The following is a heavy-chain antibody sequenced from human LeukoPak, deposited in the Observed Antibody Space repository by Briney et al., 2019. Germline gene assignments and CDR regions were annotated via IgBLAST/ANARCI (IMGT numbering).Heavy chain of an antibody. D-gene: IGHD2-8*01. J-gene: IGHJ4*02. Sequence: GGSLRLSCATSGFPFSDFSMTWVRQAPGKGLEWISTTNSGGTSTYYAESVKGRFTISRDNSKNALYLQMSSLGVEDTAIYYCAKQSYARSLGEGGPGTLVTVSS. CDR3: AKQSYARSLGE. CDR2: TNSGGTST. V-gene: IGHV3-23*01. CDR1: GFPFSDFS.